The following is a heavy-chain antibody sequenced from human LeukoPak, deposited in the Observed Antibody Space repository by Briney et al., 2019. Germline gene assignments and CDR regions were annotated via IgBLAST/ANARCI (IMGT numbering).Heavy chain of an antibody. CDR2: ISSSSSTI. Sequence: PGGSLRLSCAASGFTFSSYSMNWVRQAPGKGLEWVSYISSSSSTIYYADSVKGRFTISRDNAKNSLYLQMNSLRDEDTAVCYCARNYYDSSGYYVDFHFWGQGTLVTVSS. CDR1: GFTFSSYS. J-gene: IGHJ1*01. V-gene: IGHV3-48*02. D-gene: IGHD3-22*01. CDR3: ARNYYDSSGYYVDFHF.